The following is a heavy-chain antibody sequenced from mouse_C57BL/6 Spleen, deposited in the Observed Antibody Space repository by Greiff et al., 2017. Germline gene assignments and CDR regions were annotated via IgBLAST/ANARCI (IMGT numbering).Heavy chain of an antibody. J-gene: IGHJ4*01. CDR3: ARSSYYDYVSLYHAMDY. V-gene: IGHV1-26*01. CDR2: INPNNGGT. Sequence: EVQLQQSGPELVKPGASVKISCKASGYTFTDYYMNWVKQSHGKSLEWIGDINPNNGGTSYNQKFKGKATLTVDKSSSTAYMELRSLTSEDSAFYYCARSSYYDYVSLYHAMDYWGQGTSVTVSS. D-gene: IGHD2-4*01. CDR1: GYTFTDYY.